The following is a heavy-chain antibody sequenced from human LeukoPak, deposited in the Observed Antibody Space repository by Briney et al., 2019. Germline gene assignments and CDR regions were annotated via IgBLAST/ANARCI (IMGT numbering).Heavy chain of an antibody. Sequence: SVKVSWKASGGTFSSYAISWVRQAPGQGLGWMGGIIPIFGTANYAQKFQGRVTITADKSTSTAYMELSSLRSEDTAVYYCARDDSSQALDYWGQGTLVTVSS. CDR2: IIPIFGTA. V-gene: IGHV1-69*06. CDR3: ARDDSSQALDY. J-gene: IGHJ4*02. D-gene: IGHD6-19*01. CDR1: GGTFSSYA.